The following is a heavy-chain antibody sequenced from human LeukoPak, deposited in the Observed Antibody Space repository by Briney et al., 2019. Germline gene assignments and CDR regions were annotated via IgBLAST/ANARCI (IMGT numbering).Heavy chain of an antibody. V-gene: IGHV3-21*01. D-gene: IGHD4-23*01. Sequence: GGSLRLSCAASGFTFSSYSMNWVRQAPGKGLEWVSSISSSSSYIYYAASVKGRFTVSRDNAKNSLYLQMNSLRGEDTAVYYCARTCYGGNSVFDYWGQGTLVTVSS. CDR3: ARTCYGGNSVFDY. J-gene: IGHJ4*02. CDR1: GFTFSSYS. CDR2: ISSSSSYI.